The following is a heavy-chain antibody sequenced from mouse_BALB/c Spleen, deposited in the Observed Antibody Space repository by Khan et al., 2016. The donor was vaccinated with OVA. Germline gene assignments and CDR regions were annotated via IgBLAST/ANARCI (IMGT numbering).Heavy chain of an antibody. Sequence: QVQLKQSGAELVRPGVSVKISCRASGYTFTDYAMHWVKQRHAKSLEWIGVISTNYGAADYNQKFQGKASMTVDRSSSTVYMELAILTSEYSAVYYCVGGGKFADWGQGTLVTVSA. V-gene: IGHV1S137*01. D-gene: IGHD1-1*02. CDR3: VGGGKFAD. J-gene: IGHJ3*01. CDR1: GYTFTDYA. CDR2: ISTNYGAA.